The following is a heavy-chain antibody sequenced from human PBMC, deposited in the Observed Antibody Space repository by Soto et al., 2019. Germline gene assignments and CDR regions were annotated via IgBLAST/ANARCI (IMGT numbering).Heavy chain of an antibody. CDR2: IIPISGTA. V-gene: IGHV1-69*01. CDR3: ARAQVSSTSVEIYYYYYYGMDV. J-gene: IGHJ6*02. D-gene: IGHD2-2*01. CDR1: GGTFSSYA. Sequence: QVPLVQSGAEVKKPGSSVKVSCKASGGTFSSYAISWVRQAPGQGLEWMGGIIPISGTANYAQKFQGRVTITADESTSTAYMELSSLRSEDTAVYYCARAQVSSTSVEIYYYYYYGMDVWGQGTTVTVSS.